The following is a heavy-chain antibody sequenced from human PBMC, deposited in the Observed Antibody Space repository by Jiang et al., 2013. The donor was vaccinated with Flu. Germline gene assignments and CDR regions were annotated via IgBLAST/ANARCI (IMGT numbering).Heavy chain of an antibody. CDR1: GYTFTSYD. V-gene: IGHV1-8*01. D-gene: IGHD3-3*01. CDR3: ARGRITIFGVVIIVVPYWFDP. J-gene: IGHJ5*02. CDR2: MNPNSGNT. Sequence: GAEVKKPGASVKVSCKASGYTFTSYDINWVRQATGQGLEWMGWMNPNSGNTGYAQKFQGRVTMTRNTSISTAYMELSSLRSEDTAVYYCARGRITIFGVVIIVVPYWFDPWGQGTLVTVSS.